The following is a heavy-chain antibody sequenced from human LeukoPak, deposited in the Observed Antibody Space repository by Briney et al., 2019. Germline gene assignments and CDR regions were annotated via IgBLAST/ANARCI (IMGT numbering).Heavy chain of an antibody. CDR2: ISSNGGST. Sequence: GGSLGLSCSASGFTFSSYAMHWVRQAPGKGLEYVSAISSNGGSTYYADSVKGRFTISRDNSKNTLYLQMSSLRAEDTAVYYCVKDRNFWSGYSSFDYWGQGTLVTVSS. D-gene: IGHD3-3*01. CDR3: VKDRNFWSGYSSFDY. J-gene: IGHJ4*02. V-gene: IGHV3-64D*06. CDR1: GFTFSSYA.